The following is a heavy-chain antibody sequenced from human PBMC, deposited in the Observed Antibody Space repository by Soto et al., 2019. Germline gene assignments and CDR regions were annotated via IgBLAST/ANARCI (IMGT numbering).Heavy chain of an antibody. CDR3: ARGPGIFVAGYGLDV. Sequence: SQTLSLTCAISGDSVSSNSAAWNWIRQSPSRGLEWLGRTYYRSKLYNDYAVSVKGRIIITPDTSKNQFSLQLNSVTPEDTAVYYCARGPGIFVAGYGLDVWGQGTTVTVSS. CDR2: TYYRSKLYN. V-gene: IGHV6-1*01. J-gene: IGHJ6*02. CDR1: GDSVSSNSAA. D-gene: IGHD6-19*01.